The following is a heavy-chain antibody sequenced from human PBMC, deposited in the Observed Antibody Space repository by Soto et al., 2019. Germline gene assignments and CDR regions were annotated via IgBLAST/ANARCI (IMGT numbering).Heavy chain of an antibody. CDR1: GFTFSSYS. J-gene: IGHJ4*02. CDR2: ISSSSSTI. CDR3: ARGPAYSSGWYYFDY. Sequence: AGSLRLSCAASGFTFSSYSMNWVRQAPGKGLEWVSYISSSSSTIYYADSVKGRFTISRDNAKNSLYLQMNSLRDEDTAVYYCARGPAYSSGWYYFDYWGQGTLVTVSS. D-gene: IGHD6-19*01. V-gene: IGHV3-48*02.